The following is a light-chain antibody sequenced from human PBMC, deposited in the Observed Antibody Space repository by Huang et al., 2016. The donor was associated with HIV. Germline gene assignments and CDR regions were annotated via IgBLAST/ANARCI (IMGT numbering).Light chain of an antibody. CDR1: QSISSY. CDR2: AAS. Sequence: DIQMTQSPFSLSASVGDRVTITCRASQSISSYLNWYQQKPGKAPKILIYAASTLQSGIPSRFSGSGAGTDFTLTINSLQPEDFATYYCQQTYIIPITFGQGTKLEIK. J-gene: IGKJ2*01. V-gene: IGKV1-39*01. CDR3: QQTYIIPIT.